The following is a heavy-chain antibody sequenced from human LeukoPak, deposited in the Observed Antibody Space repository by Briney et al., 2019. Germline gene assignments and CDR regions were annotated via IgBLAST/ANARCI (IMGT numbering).Heavy chain of an antibody. CDR1: GFTFSNYW. CDR3: ARRYYGSATYRLPYDY. J-gene: IGHJ4*02. Sequence: GGSLRLSCVASGFTFSNYWMTWVRQAPGKGLEWLANMKLDGSKEHYVDSVKGRFTISRDNAENSLYLQMSSLRAEDTAVYYCARRYYGSATYRLPYDYWGQGTLVTVSS. V-gene: IGHV3-7*01. D-gene: IGHD3-22*01. CDR2: MKLDGSKE.